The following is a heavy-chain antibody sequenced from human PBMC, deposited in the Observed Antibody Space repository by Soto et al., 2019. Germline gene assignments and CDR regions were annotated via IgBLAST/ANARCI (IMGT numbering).Heavy chain of an antibody. J-gene: IGHJ6*02. CDR2: ISYDGARK. CDR3: SRGDREDTAVVIGARPGEYGMDV. V-gene: IGHV3-30-3*01. CDR1: GFTFSIYA. Sequence: QVQLVESGGGVVQPGRSLRLSCAASGFTFSIYAMHWVRQAPGKGLEWVAVISYDGARKAYANSVKGRFTISRDTSKNALSLQTNRLRVEDTAAYYCSRGDREDTAVVIGARPGEYGMDVWGRGTSVTVSS. D-gene: IGHD2-21*01.